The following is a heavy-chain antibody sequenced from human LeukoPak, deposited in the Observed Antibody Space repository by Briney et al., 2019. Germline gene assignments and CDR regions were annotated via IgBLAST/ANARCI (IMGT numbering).Heavy chain of an antibody. CDR1: GGTFSSYA. CDR2: IIPIFGTA. Sequence: SVKVSCKASGGTFSSYAISWVRQAPGQGLEWMGGIIPIFGTANYAQKFQGRVTITADESTSTAYMELSSLRSEDTAVYYCARAPPYYYDSSGYYDYWGQGTLVTVSS. V-gene: IGHV1-69*13. J-gene: IGHJ4*02. D-gene: IGHD3-22*01. CDR3: ARAPPYYYDSSGYYDY.